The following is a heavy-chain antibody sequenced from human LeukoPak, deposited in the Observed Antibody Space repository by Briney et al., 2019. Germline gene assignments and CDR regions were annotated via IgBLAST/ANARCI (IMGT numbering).Heavy chain of an antibody. CDR2: IIPILGIE. CDR1: GGTFSSYA. J-gene: IGHJ4*02. Sequence: ASVKVSRKASGGTFSSYAINWVRQAPGQGLEWMGRIIPILGIENNAQKFQGRVTITADKSTSTAYMELSGVRSEDTAVCYCATPTTVTTPYWGQGTLVTVFS. V-gene: IGHV1-69*04. D-gene: IGHD4-17*01. CDR3: ATPTTVTTPY.